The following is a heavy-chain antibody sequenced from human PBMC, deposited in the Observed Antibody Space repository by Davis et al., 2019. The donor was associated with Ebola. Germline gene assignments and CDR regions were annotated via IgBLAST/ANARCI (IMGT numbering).Heavy chain of an antibody. V-gene: IGHV3-15*01. J-gene: IGHJ6*02. Sequence: GGSLRLSCAASGFTFSDYYMSWIRQAPGKGLEWVGRIKRKTDGGTTDSAAPVKGRFTISRDDSKNTLYLQMNSLKTEDTAVYYCARDQCGGGGCHSDYYGMDVWGQGTTVTVSS. D-gene: IGHD2-15*01. CDR1: GFTFSDYY. CDR2: IKRKTDGGTT. CDR3: ARDQCGGGGCHSDYYGMDV.